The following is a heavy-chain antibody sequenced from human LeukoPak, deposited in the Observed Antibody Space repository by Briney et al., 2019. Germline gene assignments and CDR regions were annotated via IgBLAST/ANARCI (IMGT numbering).Heavy chain of an antibody. V-gene: IGHV3-33*01. D-gene: IGHD3-10*01. Sequence: GGSLRLSCAASGFTFSSYGMHWVRQAPGKGLEWVAVIWYDGSNKYYADSVKGRFTISRDNAKNSLYLQMNSLRAEDTAVYYCARDPQLWRGFDYWGQGTLVTVSS. CDR1: GFTFSSYG. J-gene: IGHJ4*02. CDR3: ARDPQLWRGFDY. CDR2: IWYDGSNK.